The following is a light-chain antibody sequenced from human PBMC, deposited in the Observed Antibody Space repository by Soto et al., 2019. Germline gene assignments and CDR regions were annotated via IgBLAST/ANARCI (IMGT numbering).Light chain of an antibody. CDR3: SSYTVSTTLL. J-gene: IGLJ2*01. CDR2: DVT. V-gene: IGLV2-14*03. CDR1: SSDIGAYNY. Sequence: QSALTQPASVSGSPGQSITISCTGTSSDIGAYNYASWYQQRPGKAPKLLIYDVTNRPSGISNRFSGSKSDNTASLTISGLQAEDEADYFCSSYTVSTTLLFGGGTQLTVL.